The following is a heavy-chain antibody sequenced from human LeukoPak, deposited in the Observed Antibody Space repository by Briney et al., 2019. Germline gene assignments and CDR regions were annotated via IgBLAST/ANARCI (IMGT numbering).Heavy chain of an antibody. J-gene: IGHJ4*02. CDR2: IHGSGNSI. CDR1: GFNFNIYE. CDR3: ARECLTCGGDSYDY. V-gene: IGHV3-48*03. D-gene: IGHD2-21*01. Sequence: GGSLRLSCAASGFNFNIYEFNWVRQAPGKGLEWLSYIHGSGNSIYYADSVKGRFTVSRDNAKSSLYLQMSSLRVDDTAVYYCARECLTCGGDSYDYWGQGALVTVSS.